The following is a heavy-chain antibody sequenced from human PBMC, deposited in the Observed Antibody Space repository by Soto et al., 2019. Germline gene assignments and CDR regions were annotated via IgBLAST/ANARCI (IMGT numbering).Heavy chain of an antibody. CDR3: ARSPTFLDRFDP. CDR2: IYYSGST. V-gene: IGHV4-59*01. J-gene: IGHJ5*02. D-gene: IGHD3-3*01. Sequence: SETLSLTCTVSGGSMSGYYWNWIRQPPGEGLQWIGNIYYSGSTNYNPSLKSRVTISVYTSKNHFSLKVNSVTTADTAVYYCARSPTFLDRFDPWGQGTLVTVSS. CDR1: GGSMSGYY.